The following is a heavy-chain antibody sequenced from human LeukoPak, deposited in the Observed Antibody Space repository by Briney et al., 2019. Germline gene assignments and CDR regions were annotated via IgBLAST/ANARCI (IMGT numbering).Heavy chain of an antibody. V-gene: IGHV4-38-2*02. CDR2: IYHSGNT. CDR1: NYSIVSGYY. Sequence: KSSETLSLTCSVSNYSIVSGYYWGWIRQPPGKGLEWIGSIYHSGNTYYNPSLKSRVTISVDTSKNQFSLKLTSVTAADTAVYYCARVWTGYPGHYWGQGTLVTVSS. CDR3: ARVWTGYPGHY. J-gene: IGHJ4*02. D-gene: IGHD3/OR15-3a*01.